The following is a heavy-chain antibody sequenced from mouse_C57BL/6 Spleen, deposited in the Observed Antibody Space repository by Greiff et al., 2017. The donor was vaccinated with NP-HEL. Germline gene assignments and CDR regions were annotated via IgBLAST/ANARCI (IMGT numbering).Heavy chain of an antibody. V-gene: IGHV1-54*01. D-gene: IGHD1-1*01. J-gene: IGHJ1*03. CDR3: ARSSGHGYFDV. CDR1: GYAFTNYL. CDR2: INPGSGGT. Sequence: QVQLQQSGAELVRPGTSVKVSCKASGYAFTNYLIEWVKQRPGQGLEWIGVINPGSGGTNYNEKFKGKATLTADKSSSTAYMQLSSLTSEDSAVYFCARSSGHGYFDVWGTGTTVTVSS.